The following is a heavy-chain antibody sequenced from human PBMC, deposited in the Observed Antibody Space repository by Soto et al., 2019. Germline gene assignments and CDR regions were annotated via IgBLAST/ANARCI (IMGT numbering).Heavy chain of an antibody. V-gene: IGHV5-51*01. CDR1: GYSFSRYW. CDR2: TNPGDSDT. J-gene: IGHJ5*02. CDR3: ANHVRGNSFAP. Sequence: GESLKISCKAFGYSFSRYWIGWVRQMPGKGLEWMGITNPGDSDTRYSPSFQGQVTISVDKSISTAYLQWSSLKASDTAMYYCANHVRGNSFAPWGQGTQVSVAA. D-gene: IGHD3-10*02.